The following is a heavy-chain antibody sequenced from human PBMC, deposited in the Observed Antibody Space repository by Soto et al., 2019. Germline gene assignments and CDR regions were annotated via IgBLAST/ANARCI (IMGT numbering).Heavy chain of an antibody. J-gene: IGHJ6*02. D-gene: IGHD3-9*01. CDR3: ARDLLRGYYYYYGMDV. Sequence: VQLVETGGGLIQPGGSLRLSCAASGFTVSSNYMSWVRQAPGKGLEWVSVIYSGGSTYYAASVKGRFTISRDNSKNSLYLQMNSLRAEDTAVYYCARDLLRGYYYYYGMDVWGQGTTVTVSS. V-gene: IGHV3-53*02. CDR1: GFTVSSNY. CDR2: IYSGGST.